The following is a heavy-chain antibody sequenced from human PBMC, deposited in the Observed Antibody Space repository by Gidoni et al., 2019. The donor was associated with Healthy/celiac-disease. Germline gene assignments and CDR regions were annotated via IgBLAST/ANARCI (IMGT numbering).Heavy chain of an antibody. CDR2: IIPIFGTA. CDR1: GGPFSSYA. Sequence: QVQLVQSGAEVKKPGSSVKVSCKASGGPFSSYAISWVRQAPGQGLEWMGGIIPIFGTANYAQKFQGRVTITADKSTSTAYMELSSLRSEDTAVYYCARDSPPGGYCSGGSCYSHNWFDPWGQGTLVTVSS. D-gene: IGHD2-15*01. CDR3: ARDSPPGGYCSGGSCYSHNWFDP. J-gene: IGHJ5*02. V-gene: IGHV1-69*06.